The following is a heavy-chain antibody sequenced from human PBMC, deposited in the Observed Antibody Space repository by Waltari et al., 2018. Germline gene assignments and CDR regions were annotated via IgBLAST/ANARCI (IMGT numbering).Heavy chain of an antibody. CDR2: INIGKGNT. CDR1: GYIFTRYA. CDR3: ARDSGSGSLHH. D-gene: IGHD3-10*01. J-gene: IGHJ4*02. V-gene: IGHV1-3*04. Sequence: QVQLVQSGAEVKKPGASVKVSCRASGYIFTRYAIHWVRQAPGQRLEWMGWINIGKGNTRYSQRFQDRVSITRDTSASTAYMDLSSLRSEDTAVYYCARDSGSGSLHHWGQGTLVTVSS.